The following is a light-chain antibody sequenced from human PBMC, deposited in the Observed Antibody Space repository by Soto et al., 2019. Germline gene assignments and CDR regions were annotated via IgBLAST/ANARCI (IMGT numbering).Light chain of an antibody. V-gene: IGKV3D-20*02. CDR3: QQYNEWPPFT. Sequence: IVLTQSPDTLSLSPWERATLSCRASQSVRNTYLAWYQQKPGQAPRLLIYGASNRATGIPDRFSGSGSGTDFALTISRLEPEDFAVYYCQQYNEWPPFTFGQGTRLEIK. J-gene: IGKJ5*01. CDR2: GAS. CDR1: QSVRNTY.